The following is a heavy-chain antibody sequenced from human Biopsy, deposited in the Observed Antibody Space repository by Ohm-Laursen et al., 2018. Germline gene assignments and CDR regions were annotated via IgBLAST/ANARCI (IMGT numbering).Heavy chain of an antibody. Sequence: SETLSLTWAVYGQSFNGYYWSWIRQTPGKGLEWIGELNYSGRTNYNPSLKSRVTISVDTSKNQFSLKVRSVTAADTAVYYCVRGVDYYDPYRYYALDVWGQGTTVTVSS. V-gene: IGHV4-34*01. CDR1: GQSFNGYY. CDR3: VRGVDYYDPYRYYALDV. D-gene: IGHD3-22*01. J-gene: IGHJ6*02. CDR2: LNYSGRT.